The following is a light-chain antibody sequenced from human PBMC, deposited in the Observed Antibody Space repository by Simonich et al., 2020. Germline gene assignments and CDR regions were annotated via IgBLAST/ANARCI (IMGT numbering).Light chain of an antibody. CDR1: QGSRNG. V-gene: IGKV1-6*01. CDR2: AAS. Sequence: AIQMTQSPSSLSASVGDRVTITCRASQGSRNGLGWYQQKPGKAPKLLIYAASSLQSGVPSRFSGSGSGTDFTLTISSLQPEDFATYYCLQDYNYPWTFGQGTKVEIK. CDR3: LQDYNYPWT. J-gene: IGKJ1*01.